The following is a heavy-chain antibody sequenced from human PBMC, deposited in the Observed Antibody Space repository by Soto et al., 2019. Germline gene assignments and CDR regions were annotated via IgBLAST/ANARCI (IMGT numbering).Heavy chain of an antibody. V-gene: IGHV4-59*08. CDR2: IYYSGST. J-gene: IGHJ6*03. Sequence: SKTLSLTCTVSGGSISSYSWSWLRQPPGKGLEWIGYIYYSGSTNYNPSLKGRVTISVDTSKNQFSLKLSSVTAADTAVYYCSRQRVGYDFGYYYYYMDVWGKGTTVT. CDR3: SRQRVGYDFGYYYYYMDV. D-gene: IGHD5-12*01. CDR1: GGSISSYS.